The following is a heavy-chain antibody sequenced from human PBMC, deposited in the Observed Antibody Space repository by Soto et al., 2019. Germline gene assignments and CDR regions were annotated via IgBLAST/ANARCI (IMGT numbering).Heavy chain of an antibody. J-gene: IGHJ4*02. V-gene: IGHV3-21*01. CDR1: GFPFSTYS. D-gene: IGHD3-16*01. Sequence: GGSLRLSCAASGFPFSTYSMNWVRLAPGQGLEWVSSISRTSVYRYYSDSVEGRFTISRDNAKNSLYLQMNSLRVEDSAMYYCARGVGQLDHFDYWGKGVLVTVSS. CDR3: ARGVGQLDHFDY. CDR2: ISRTSVYR.